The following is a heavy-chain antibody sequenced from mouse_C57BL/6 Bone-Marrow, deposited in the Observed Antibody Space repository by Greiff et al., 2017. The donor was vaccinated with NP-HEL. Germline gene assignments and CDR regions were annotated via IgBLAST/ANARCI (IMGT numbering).Heavy chain of an antibody. CDR1: GYTFTSYW. V-gene: IGHV1-52*01. CDR3: ARWGIYYDYGRAMDY. J-gene: IGHJ4*01. Sequence: QVQLQQPGAELVRPGSSVKLSCKASGYTFTSYWMHWVKQRPIQGLEWIGNIDPSDSETHYNQKFKDKATLTVDKSSSTAYMQLSSLTSEDSAVYYCARWGIYYDYGRAMDYWGQGTSVTVSS. CDR2: IDPSDSET. D-gene: IGHD2-4*01.